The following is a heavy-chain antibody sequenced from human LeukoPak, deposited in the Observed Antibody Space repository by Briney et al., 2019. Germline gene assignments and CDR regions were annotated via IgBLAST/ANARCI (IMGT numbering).Heavy chain of an antibody. CDR2: INHSGST. J-gene: IGHJ2*01. Sequence: SETLSLTCAVYGGSFSGYYWSWIRQPPGKGLEWIGEINHSGSTNYNPSLKSRVSISVDSSKNQFSLKVSSVTAADTAVYYCARHVAVTPWYFDLWGRGTLVTVSS. CDR1: GGSFSGYY. CDR3: ARHVAVTPWYFDL. V-gene: IGHV4-34*01. D-gene: IGHD4-17*01.